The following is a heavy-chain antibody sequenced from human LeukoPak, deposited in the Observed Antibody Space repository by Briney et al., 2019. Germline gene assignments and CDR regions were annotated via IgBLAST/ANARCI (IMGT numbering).Heavy chain of an antibody. V-gene: IGHV4-30-2*01. CDR2: IHHSGST. CDR1: GGSISSGDYH. Sequence: SETLSLTCTVSGGSISSGDYHWNWIRQPPGKGLEWIGYIHHSGSTYYNPSLKSRVTISVDRSKNQFSLKLSSVTAADTAVYYCARDEHDGSGSYYYFDYWGQGTLVTVSS. J-gene: IGHJ4*02. CDR3: ARDEHDGSGSYYYFDY. D-gene: IGHD3-10*01.